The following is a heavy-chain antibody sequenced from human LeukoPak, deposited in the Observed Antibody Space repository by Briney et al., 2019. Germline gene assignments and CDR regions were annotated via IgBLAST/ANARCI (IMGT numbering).Heavy chain of an antibody. CDR2: IIPILGIA. D-gene: IGHD6-13*01. V-gene: IGHV1-69*04. CDR3: ARVYVPHIAAAGTSALGY. CDR1: GGTFSSYA. Sequence: ASVKVSCKASGGTFSSYAISWVRQAPGQGLEWMGRIIPILGIANYAQKFQGRVTITADKSTSTAYMELSSLRSEDTAVYYCARVYVPHIAAAGTSALGYWGQGTLVTVSS. J-gene: IGHJ4*02.